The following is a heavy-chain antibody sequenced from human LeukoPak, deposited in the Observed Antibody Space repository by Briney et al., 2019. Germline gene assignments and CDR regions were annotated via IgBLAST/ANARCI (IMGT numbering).Heavy chain of an antibody. Sequence: GGSLRLSCVASGFTFSDSAIHWVRQSSGKGLEWIGHMDKETNLYATALAASVKGRFTVSSDDSKNTAYLHMNSLKPEDTALYYCTRDSGPYNWFDPWGQGTLVTVSS. CDR3: TRDSGPYNWFDP. CDR2: MDKETNLYAT. V-gene: IGHV3-73*01. CDR1: GFTFSDSA. J-gene: IGHJ5*02. D-gene: IGHD1-26*01.